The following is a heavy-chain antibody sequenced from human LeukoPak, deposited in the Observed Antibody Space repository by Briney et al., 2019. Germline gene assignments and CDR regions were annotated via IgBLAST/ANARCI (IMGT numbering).Heavy chain of an antibody. Sequence: SETLSLTCTVSGGSISSYYWSWIRQPAGKGLEWIGRIYTSGSTNYNPSLKSRVTISVDTSKNQFSLKLSSVTAADTAVYYCARHQENSSGWYGNFDYWGQGTLVIVSS. V-gene: IGHV4-4*07. J-gene: IGHJ4*02. D-gene: IGHD6-19*01. CDR3: ARHQENSSGWYGNFDY. CDR2: IYTSGST. CDR1: GGSISSYY.